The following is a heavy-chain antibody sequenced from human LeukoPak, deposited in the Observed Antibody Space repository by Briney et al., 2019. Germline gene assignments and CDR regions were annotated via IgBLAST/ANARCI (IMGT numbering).Heavy chain of an antibody. V-gene: IGHV1-69*13. D-gene: IGHD2-2*01. Sequence: ASVKVSCKASGGTFSSYAISWVRQAPGQGLEWMGGIVPIFGTANYAQKFQGRVTITADESTSTAYMELSSLRSEDTAVYYCARARRGRVQATYCSSTSCPYYYGMDVWGQGTTVTVSS. CDR1: GGTFSSYA. J-gene: IGHJ6*02. CDR3: ARARRGRVQATYCSSTSCPYYYGMDV. CDR2: IVPIFGTA.